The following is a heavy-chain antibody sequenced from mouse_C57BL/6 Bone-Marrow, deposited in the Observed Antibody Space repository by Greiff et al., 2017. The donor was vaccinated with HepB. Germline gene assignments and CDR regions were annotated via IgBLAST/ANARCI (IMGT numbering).Heavy chain of an antibody. D-gene: IGHD2-3*01. V-gene: IGHV5-17*01. CDR1: GFTFSDYG. CDR2: ISSGSSTI. CDR3: ARPDGYPAWFAY. Sequence: DVHLVESGGGLVKPGGSLKLSCAASGFTFSDYGMHWVRQAPEKGLEWVAYISSGSSTIYYADTVKGRFTISRDNAKNTLFLQMTSLRSEDTAMYYCARPDGYPAWFAYWGQGTLVTVSA. J-gene: IGHJ3*01.